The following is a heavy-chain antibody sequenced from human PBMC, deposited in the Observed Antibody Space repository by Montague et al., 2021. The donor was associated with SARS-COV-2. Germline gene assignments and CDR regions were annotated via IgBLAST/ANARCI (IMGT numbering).Heavy chain of an antibody. Sequence: SLRLSRAASGFTFSSYAMHWVRQAPGKGLEWVAVISYDGSNKYYADSVKGRFTISRDNSKNTLYLQMNSLRAEDTAVYYCARDREITMVRGAPLYGMDVWGQGTTVTVSS. V-gene: IGHV3-30-3*01. J-gene: IGHJ6*02. CDR2: ISYDGSNK. CDR3: ARDREITMVRGAPLYGMDV. D-gene: IGHD3-10*01. CDR1: GFTFSSYA.